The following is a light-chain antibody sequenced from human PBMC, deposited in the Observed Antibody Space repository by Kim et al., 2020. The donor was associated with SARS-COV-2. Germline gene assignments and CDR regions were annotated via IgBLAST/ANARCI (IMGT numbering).Light chain of an antibody. CDR3: LQVNSYPLT. V-gene: IGKV1-9*01. J-gene: IGKJ4*01. CDR2: GAF. CDR1: QGISDY. Sequence: ASVGDRVTITCRASQGISDYLVWYKQSPGRPPKLLIYGAFTLESGVPSRFSGSGSGTEFTLTISSLQSEDFATYYCLQVNSYPLTFGGGTKVDIK.